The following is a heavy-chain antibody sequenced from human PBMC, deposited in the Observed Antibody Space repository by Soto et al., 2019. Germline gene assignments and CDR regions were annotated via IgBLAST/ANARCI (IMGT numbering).Heavy chain of an antibody. D-gene: IGHD1-26*01. CDR2: INGGNGNT. J-gene: IGHJ4*02. V-gene: IGHV1-3*01. CDR1: GNTVPNYA. CDR3: ARDDSGFSGSHYIDYFNY. Sequence: GASVKVSCKASGNTVPNYAIHWVRQAPGQRLEWMGWINGGNGNTYYSEHFQGRVPFTRDTSAGTVYMQLSSLTSEDTAVFYCARDDSGFSGSHYIDYFNYWGQGALVTVSS.